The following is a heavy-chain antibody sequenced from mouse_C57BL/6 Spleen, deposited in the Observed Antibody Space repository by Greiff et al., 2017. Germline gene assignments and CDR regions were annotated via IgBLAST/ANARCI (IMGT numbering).Heavy chain of an antibody. D-gene: IGHD1-1*01. CDR3: ASRDYYGSSYWFAY. J-gene: IGHJ3*01. Sequence: VQLVESGAELMKPGASVKLSCKATGYTFTGYWIEWVKQRPGHGLEWIGEILPGSGSTNYNEKFKGKATFTADTSSNTAYMQLSSLTTEDSAIYYCASRDYYGSSYWFAYWGQGTLVTVSA. CDR2: ILPGSGST. V-gene: IGHV1-9*01. CDR1: GYTFTGYW.